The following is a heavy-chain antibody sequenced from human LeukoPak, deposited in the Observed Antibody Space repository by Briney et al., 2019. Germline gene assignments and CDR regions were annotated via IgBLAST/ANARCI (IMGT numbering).Heavy chain of an antibody. J-gene: IGHJ4*02. CDR2: ISGSGGST. CDR3: AKGYSTMAVFDY. D-gene: IGHD6-13*01. Sequence: GGSLRLSCAASGFSFSSYAMSWVRQEPGGGLEWGSAISGSGGSTYYTDSVKGRFTISRDNSKNTLYLQMNSLRAEDTAVYYCAKGYSTMAVFDYWGQGTLVTVSS. V-gene: IGHV3-23*01. CDR1: GFSFSSYA.